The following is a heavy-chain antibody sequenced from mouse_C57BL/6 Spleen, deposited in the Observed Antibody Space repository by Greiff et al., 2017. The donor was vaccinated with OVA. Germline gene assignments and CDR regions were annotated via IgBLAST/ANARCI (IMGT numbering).Heavy chain of an antibody. J-gene: IGHJ4*01. CDR3: AREGYGSSGPYYYAMDY. Sequence: EVKLVESGPGLVKPSQSLSLTCSVTGYSITSGYYWNWIRQFPGNKLEWMGYISYDGSNNYNPSLKNRISITRDTSKNQFFLKLNSVTTEDTATYYCAREGYGSSGPYYYAMDYWGQGTSVTVSS. CDR1: GYSITSGYY. V-gene: IGHV3-6*01. D-gene: IGHD1-1*01. CDR2: ISYDGSN.